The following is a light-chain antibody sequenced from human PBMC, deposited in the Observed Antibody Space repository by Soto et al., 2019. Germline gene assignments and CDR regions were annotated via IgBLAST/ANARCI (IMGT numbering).Light chain of an antibody. CDR1: QTINSF. V-gene: IGKV1-39*01. CDR3: QKSYSSVRT. Sequence: DIQMTQSPSSLSASVGDRVTITCRASQTINSFLNWYQQKPGKAPKLLIYGASNLQSGVPSRFSGSGSGTDFTLTISSLQPEDFAVYYCQKSYSSVRTFGQGTKLEVK. J-gene: IGKJ1*01. CDR2: GAS.